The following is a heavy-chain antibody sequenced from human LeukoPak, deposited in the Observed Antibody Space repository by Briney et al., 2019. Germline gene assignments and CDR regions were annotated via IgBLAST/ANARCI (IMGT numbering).Heavy chain of an antibody. D-gene: IGHD3-10*01. CDR2: ISSSSSYI. J-gene: IGHJ6*03. CDR1: GFTFSSYS. V-gene: IGHV3-21*01. CDR3: AKDSAFYYIDV. Sequence: GGSLRLSCAASGFTFSSYSMNWVRQAPGKGLEWVSSISSSSSYIYYADSVKGRFTISRDNAKNSLYLQMNSLRAEDTSVYYCAKDSAFYYIDVWGKGTTVIISS.